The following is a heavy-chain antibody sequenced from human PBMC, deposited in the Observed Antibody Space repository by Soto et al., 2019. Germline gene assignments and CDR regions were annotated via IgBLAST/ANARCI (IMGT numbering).Heavy chain of an antibody. CDR3: ARDSRRDVAARPPRFDY. J-gene: IGHJ4*02. CDR1: GGSISSYY. V-gene: IGHV4-59*01. CDR2: IYYSGST. Sequence: KQSQTLSLTCTVSGGSISSYYWSWIRQPPGKGLEWIGYIYYSGSTNYNPSLKSRVTISVDTSKNQFSLKLSSVTAADTAVYYCARDSRRDVAARPPRFDYWGQGTLVTVSS. D-gene: IGHD6-6*01.